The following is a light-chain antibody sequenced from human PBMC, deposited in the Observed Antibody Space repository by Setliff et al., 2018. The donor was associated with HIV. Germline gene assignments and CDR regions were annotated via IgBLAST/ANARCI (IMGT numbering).Light chain of an antibody. CDR1: QNVADNY. CDR3: QQYSASPPSLT. CDR2: AAS. V-gene: IGKV3-20*01. J-gene: IGKJ4*01. Sequence: EIVLTQSPGTLSLSPGERATLSCRASQNVADNYLAWYQQKPGQAPRLLIHAASRRANGIPDRFSGRGSGTDFILTIRTLEPEDFAVYYCQQYSASPPSLTFGGGTKVDIK.